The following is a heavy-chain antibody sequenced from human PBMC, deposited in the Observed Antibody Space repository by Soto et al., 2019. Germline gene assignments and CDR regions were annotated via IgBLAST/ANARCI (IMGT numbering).Heavy chain of an antibody. D-gene: IGHD4-17*01. CDR2: IWYDGSNK. V-gene: IGHV3-33*01. J-gene: IGHJ6*02. CDR3: ARDTSFYDYGDYANYYYGMDV. Sequence: GGSLRLSCAASGFTFSSYGMHCVRQAPGKGLEWVAVIWYDGSNKYYADSVKGRFTISRDNSKNTLYLQMNSLRAEDTAVYYCARDTSFYDYGDYANYYYGMDVWGQGTTVTVSS. CDR1: GFTFSSYG.